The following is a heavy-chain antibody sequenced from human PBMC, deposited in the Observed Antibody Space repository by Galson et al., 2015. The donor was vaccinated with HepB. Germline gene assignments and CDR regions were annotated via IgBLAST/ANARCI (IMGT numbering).Heavy chain of an antibody. J-gene: IGHJ5*02. CDR3: ARVPRFLKWLNGDGFDP. D-gene: IGHD3-3*01. Sequence: SLRLSCAASGFTFSSYAMHWVRQAPGKGLEWVAVISYDGSNKYYADSVKGRFTISRDNSKNTLYLQMNNLRAEDTAVYYCARVPRFLKWLNGDGFDPWGQGTLVTVSS. CDR1: GFTFSSYA. V-gene: IGHV3-30*04. CDR2: ISYDGSNK.